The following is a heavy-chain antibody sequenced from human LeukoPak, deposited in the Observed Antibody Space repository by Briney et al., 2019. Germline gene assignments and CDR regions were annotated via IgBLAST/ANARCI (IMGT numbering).Heavy chain of an antibody. Sequence: GGSLRLSCAPSGFTFSRHGMHWVRQAPGKGLEWVAIISNDGSRRYYAHSVEGRFTISRDNSKNTLYLQMDSLRAEDTAVYYCARDRAWNYFDYWGQGTLVTVSS. CDR1: GFTFSRHG. J-gene: IGHJ4*02. CDR3: ARDRAWNYFDY. D-gene: IGHD3-3*01. CDR2: ISNDGSRR. V-gene: IGHV3-30*03.